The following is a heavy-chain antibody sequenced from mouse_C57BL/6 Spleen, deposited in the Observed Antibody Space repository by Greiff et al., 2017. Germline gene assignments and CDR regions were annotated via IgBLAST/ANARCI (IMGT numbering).Heavy chain of an antibody. D-gene: IGHD2-3*01. Sequence: VKLMESGAELMKPGASVKLSCKATGYTFTGYWIEWVKQRPGHGLEWIGEILPGSGSTNYNEKFKGKATFTADTSSNTAYMHLSSLPTEDSAIYYCARSMRVTECYYYFDYWGQGTTLTVSS. CDR3: ARSMRVTECYYYFDY. J-gene: IGHJ2*01. CDR2: ILPGSGST. CDR1: GYTFTGYW. V-gene: IGHV1-9*01.